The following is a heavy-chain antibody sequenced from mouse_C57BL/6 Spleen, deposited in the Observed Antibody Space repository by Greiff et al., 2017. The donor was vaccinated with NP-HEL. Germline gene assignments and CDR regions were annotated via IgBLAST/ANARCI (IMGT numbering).Heavy chain of an antibody. CDR3: ARGGDGDY. CDR2: IYPGDGDT. Sequence: VQLQQSGPELVKPGASVKISCKASGYAFSSSWMNWVKQRPGKGLEWIGRIYPGDGDTNYNGKFNGKATLTADKSSSTAYMQLSSLTSEDSAVYFCARGGDGDYWGQGTTLTVSS. J-gene: IGHJ2*01. V-gene: IGHV1-82*01. D-gene: IGHD3-3*01. CDR1: GYAFSSSW.